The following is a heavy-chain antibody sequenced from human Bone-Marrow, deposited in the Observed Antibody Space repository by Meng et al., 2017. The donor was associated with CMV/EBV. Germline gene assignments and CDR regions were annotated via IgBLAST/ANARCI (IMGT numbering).Heavy chain of an antibody. J-gene: IGHJ5*02. V-gene: IGHV1-46*01. CDR1: GYTFTSYY. CDR3: ARDLAVGSSSSPFDP. Sequence: ASVKVSCKASGYTFTSYYMHWVRQAPGQGLEWMGIINPSGGSTSYAQKFQGRVTMTRDTSTSTVYMELSSLRSEDTAVYYCARDLAVGSSSSPFDPWGQGTLVPVSS. D-gene: IGHD6-6*01. CDR2: INPSGGST.